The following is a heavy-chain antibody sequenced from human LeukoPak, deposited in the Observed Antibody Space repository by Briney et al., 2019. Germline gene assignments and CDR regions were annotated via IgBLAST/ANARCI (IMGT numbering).Heavy chain of an antibody. Sequence: PSETLSLTCTVSGGSISSGDYYWSWIRQPPGKGLEWIGYIYYSGSTYYNPSLKSRVTISVDTPKNQFSLKLSSVTAADTAVYYCASSMVRGVIFDYWGQGTLVTVSS. CDR3: ASSMVRGVIFDY. CDR1: GGSISSGDYY. V-gene: IGHV4-30-4*01. D-gene: IGHD3-10*01. CDR2: IYYSGST. J-gene: IGHJ4*02.